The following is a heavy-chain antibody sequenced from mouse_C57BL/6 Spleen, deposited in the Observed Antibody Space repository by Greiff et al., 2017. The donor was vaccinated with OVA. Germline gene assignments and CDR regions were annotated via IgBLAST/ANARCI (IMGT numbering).Heavy chain of an antibody. CDR1: GYAFSSSG. CDR2: IYPGDGDT. D-gene: IGHD3-2*01. J-gene: IGHJ4*01. V-gene: IGHV1-82*01. CDR3: ARWGQLGRQGYGAMDD. Sequence: QVQLQQSGPELVKPGASVKISCKASGYAFSSSGMNWVKQRPGKGLEWIGRIYPGDGDTNYTGKFKGKATLTEDKSSSTAYMQMSSLTAEDSAVYFCARWGQLGRQGYGAMDDGGQGTSVTVSS.